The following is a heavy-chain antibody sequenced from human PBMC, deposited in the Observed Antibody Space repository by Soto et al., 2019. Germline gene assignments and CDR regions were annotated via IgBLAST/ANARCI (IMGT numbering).Heavy chain of an antibody. J-gene: IGHJ4*02. V-gene: IGHV3-30-3*01. Sequence: PGGSLRLSCAASGFTFSSYAMHWVRQAPGKGLEWVAVVSYDGSNKYYADSVKGRFTISRGNSKNTLYLQMNSLRAEATAVYYCARDFYYDSSGPFDYWGQGTLVTVSS. CDR3: ARDFYYDSSGPFDY. CDR2: VSYDGSNK. CDR1: GFTFSSYA. D-gene: IGHD3-22*01.